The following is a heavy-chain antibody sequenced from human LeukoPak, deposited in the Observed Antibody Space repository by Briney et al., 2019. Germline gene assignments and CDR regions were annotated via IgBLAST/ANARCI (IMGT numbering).Heavy chain of an antibody. D-gene: IGHD6-13*01. CDR3: ARTPGIAAAGYYYYYYMDV. Sequence: NSSETLSLTCAVYGGSFSGYYWSWVRQPPGKGLEWIGEIYHSGSTNYNPSLKSRVTISVDKSKNQFSLKLSSVTAADTAVYYCARTPGIAAAGYYYYYYMDVWGKGTTVTISS. CDR1: GGSFSGYY. V-gene: IGHV4-34*01. CDR2: IYHSGST. J-gene: IGHJ6*03.